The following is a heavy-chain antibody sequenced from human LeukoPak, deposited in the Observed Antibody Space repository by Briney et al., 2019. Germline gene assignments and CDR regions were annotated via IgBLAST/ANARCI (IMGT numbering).Heavy chain of an antibody. CDR3: ATRRSGYSSGWYDEYFQH. D-gene: IGHD6-19*01. CDR2: ISYDGSNK. Sequence: GGSLRLSCAASGFTFSSYGMHWVRQAPGKGLEWVAVISYDGSNKYYADSVKGRFTISRDNSKNTLYLQMNSLRAEDTAVYYCATRRSGYSSGWYDEYFQHWGQGTLVTVSS. V-gene: IGHV3-30*03. CDR1: GFTFSSYG. J-gene: IGHJ1*01.